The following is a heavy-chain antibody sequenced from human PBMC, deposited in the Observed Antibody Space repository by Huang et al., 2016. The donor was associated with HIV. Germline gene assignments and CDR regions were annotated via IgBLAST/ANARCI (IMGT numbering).Heavy chain of an antibody. V-gene: IGHV3-49*03. CDR2: VRSKAFGGAS. J-gene: IGHJ6*03. D-gene: IGHD4-17*01. Sequence: QLVESGGDSVQSGRSLRLSCRGSGFIFDDFAINWFRQSPGEGLEWIGCVRSKAFGGASKSAPSVKDRFTVSRDEAKNVAFLQMDNLQVDDTAIYYCSPSGDDYFYFYMDVWGNGTTVIVS. CDR1: GFIFDDFA. CDR3: SPSGDDYFYFYMDV.